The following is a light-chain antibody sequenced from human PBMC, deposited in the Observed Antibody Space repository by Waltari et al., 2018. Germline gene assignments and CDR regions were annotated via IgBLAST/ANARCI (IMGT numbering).Light chain of an antibody. CDR2: DVS. CDR1: SSDIGGYNY. J-gene: IGLJ1*01. V-gene: IGLV2-14*01. CDR3: SSYTSSSTLGV. Sequence: QSALTQPASVSGSPGQSITISCTGTSSDIGGYNYVSWYQQHPGKAPRLMIYDVSNRPSGVPNRFSGSKSGNTASLTISGLQAEDEADYYCSSYTSSSTLGVVGTGTKVTVL.